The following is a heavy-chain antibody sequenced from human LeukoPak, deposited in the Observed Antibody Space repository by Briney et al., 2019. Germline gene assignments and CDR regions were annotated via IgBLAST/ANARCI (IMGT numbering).Heavy chain of an antibody. V-gene: IGHV4-61*02. CDR3: ARKRPWGLSRYFDY. J-gene: IGHJ4*02. CDR2: IYTSGST. D-gene: IGHD7-27*01. Sequence: SETLSLTCTVSGGSISSGLYYWSWIRQPAGKGLEWIGRIYTSGSTNYNPSLKRRSTISLDTSKTQFSLKLSSVTAADTAVYYCARKRPWGLSRYFDYWGQGTLVTVSS. CDR1: GGSISSGLYY.